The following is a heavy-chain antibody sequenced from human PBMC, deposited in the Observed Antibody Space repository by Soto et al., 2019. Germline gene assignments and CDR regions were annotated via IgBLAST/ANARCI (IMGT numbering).Heavy chain of an antibody. CDR1: SGSISTSTYY. Sequence: SETLYLTCTVSSGSISTSTYYWGWVRQPPGKGLEWIGTISYSGSTYYNPSLKSRVTISADRSKNQFSLKLSSVTAADTAVYYCARVPDRWGQGTLVT. CDR2: ISYSGST. V-gene: IGHV4-39*07. D-gene: IGHD2-2*01. CDR3: ARVPDR. J-gene: IGHJ5*02.